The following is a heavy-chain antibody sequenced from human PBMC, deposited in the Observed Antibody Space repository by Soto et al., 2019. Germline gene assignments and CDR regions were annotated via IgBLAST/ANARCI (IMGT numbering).Heavy chain of an antibody. D-gene: IGHD2-15*01. J-gene: IGHJ3*02. CDR2: ISYIGST. V-gene: IGHV4-39*01. Sequence: QLQLQESGPGLVKPSETLSLTCTVSGGSISSSSYYWGWIRQPPGTGLEWIGSISYIGSTYYNPVLKSRFTIAVDTSKNQFSRKLSSVTAADTAVYYCAAPYCSGGSCYSPGAFDIWGQGTMVTVSS. CDR1: GGSISSSSYY. CDR3: AAPYCSGGSCYSPGAFDI.